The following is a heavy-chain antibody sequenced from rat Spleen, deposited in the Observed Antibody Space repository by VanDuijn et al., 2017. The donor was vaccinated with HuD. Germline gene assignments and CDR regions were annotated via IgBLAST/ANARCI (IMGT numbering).Heavy chain of an antibody. CDR2: MRYNGDT. D-gene: IGHD4-1*01. J-gene: IGHJ2*01. Sequence: QVQLKETGPDLVQLTQTLSITCTVSGFSLTSYNVHWVRQPPGKGLEWMGRMRYNGDTSYNSALKSRLSISRDTSKNQVFLKMNSLQTEDTGTYFCARDYPYKTGLDYWGQGIMVTVSS. CDR3: ARDYPYKTGLDY. CDR1: GFSLTSYN. V-gene: IGHV2-63*01.